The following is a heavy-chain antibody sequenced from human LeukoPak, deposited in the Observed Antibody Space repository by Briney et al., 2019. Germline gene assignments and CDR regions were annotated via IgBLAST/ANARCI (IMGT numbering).Heavy chain of an antibody. CDR1: GFTFSSYW. CDR2: ISGSGGST. V-gene: IGHV3-23*01. D-gene: IGHD3-22*01. CDR3: AKERSVTMIVVAPGAFDI. J-gene: IGHJ3*02. Sequence: PGGSLRLSCAASGFTFSSYWMHWVRQAPGKGLEWVSAISGSGGSTYYADSVKGRFTISRDNSKNTLYLQMNSLRAEDTAVYYCAKERSVTMIVVAPGAFDIWGQGTMVTVSS.